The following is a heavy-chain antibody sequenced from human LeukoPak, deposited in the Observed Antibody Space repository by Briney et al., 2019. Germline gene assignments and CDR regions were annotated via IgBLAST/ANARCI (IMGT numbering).Heavy chain of an antibody. D-gene: IGHD3-10*01. V-gene: IGHV1-2*02. CDR2: INPNSGGT. J-gene: IGHJ5*02. Sequence: ASVKVSCKASGYTFTGYYMHWVRQAPGQGLEWMGWINPNSGGTNYAQKFQGRVTMTRDTSISTAYMELSRLRSDDTAVYYCARDRGKTNWFDPWGQGTLVTVSS. CDR1: GYTFTGYY. CDR3: ARDRGKTNWFDP.